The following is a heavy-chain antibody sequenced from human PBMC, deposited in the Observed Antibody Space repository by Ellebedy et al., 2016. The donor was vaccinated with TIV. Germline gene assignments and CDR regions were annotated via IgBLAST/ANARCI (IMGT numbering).Heavy chain of an antibody. V-gene: IGHV3-15*01. CDR2: IKSKTDGETT. CDR1: GFNFNNAW. J-gene: IGHJ4*02. D-gene: IGHD2-21*02. Sequence: PGGSLRLSCAASGFNFNNAWMSWVRQAPGKGLEWVGRIKSKTDGETTNYAAPVKGRFTISRDGSKNTLHLQMNSLIAADTAVYYCTTEDVLVTANDLWHWGQGTLVTVSS. CDR3: TTEDVLVTANDLWH.